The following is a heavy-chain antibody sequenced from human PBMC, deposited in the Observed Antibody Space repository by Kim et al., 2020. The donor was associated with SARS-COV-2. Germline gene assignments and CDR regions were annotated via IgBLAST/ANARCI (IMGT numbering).Heavy chain of an antibody. CDR2: ISGSGSIM. Sequence: GGSLRLSCAASGFTFSDYYMSWIRQPPGKGLEWVSYISGSGSIMYFADSVKGRFTVSRDNARNSLYLQMNSLRAEDTAVYYCASPPLYDNDNSGYLPYWGQGTLVTVSS. CDR1: GFTFSDYY. D-gene: IGHD3-22*01. CDR3: ASPPLYDNDNSGYLPY. J-gene: IGHJ4*02. V-gene: IGHV3-11*01.